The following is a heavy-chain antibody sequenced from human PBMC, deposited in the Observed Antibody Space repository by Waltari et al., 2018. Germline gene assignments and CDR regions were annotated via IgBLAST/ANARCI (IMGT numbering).Heavy chain of an antibody. J-gene: IGHJ3*02. CDR3: AREVDYYDSSGYYYWDAFDI. D-gene: IGHD3-22*01. Sequence: QVQLQESGPGLVKPSETLSLTCPVPGGSISSYYWRWIRQPQGKALEWIGYIYYSGSTNYHPSLKSRVTISVDTSKNQFSLKLSSVTAADTAVYYCAREVDYYDSSGYYYWDAFDIWGQGTMVTVSS. V-gene: IGHV4-59*01. CDR1: GGSISSYY. CDR2: IYYSGST.